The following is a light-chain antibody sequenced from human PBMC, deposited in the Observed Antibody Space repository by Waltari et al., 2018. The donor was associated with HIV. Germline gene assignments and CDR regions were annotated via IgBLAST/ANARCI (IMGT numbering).Light chain of an antibody. J-gene: IGLJ2*01. Sequence: QSVLTQPPSASGTPGQRVTISCSGSSSNIGSNSVYWYQQLPGTAPKLLIYRDNRRLSGVPDRFSGSKSGTSASLAISGLRSDDEADYYCATWDDSRSGVVFGGGTKVTVL. CDR1: SSNIGSNS. V-gene: IGLV1-47*01. CDR2: RDN. CDR3: ATWDDSRSGVV.